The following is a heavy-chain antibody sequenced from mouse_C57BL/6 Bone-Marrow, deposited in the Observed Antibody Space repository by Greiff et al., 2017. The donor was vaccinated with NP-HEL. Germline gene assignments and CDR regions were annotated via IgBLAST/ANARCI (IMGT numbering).Heavy chain of an antibody. CDR3: ARDRVYDYPIGDY. D-gene: IGHD2-4*01. J-gene: IGHJ4*01. V-gene: IGHV5-4*01. Sequence: EVKLVESGGGLVKPGGSLKLSCAASGFTFSSYAMSWVRQTPEKRLEWVATISDGGSYTYYPDNVKGRFTISRDNAKNNLYLQMSHLKSEDTAMYYCARDRVYDYPIGDYWGQGTSVTVSS. CDR2: ISDGGSYT. CDR1: GFTFSSYA.